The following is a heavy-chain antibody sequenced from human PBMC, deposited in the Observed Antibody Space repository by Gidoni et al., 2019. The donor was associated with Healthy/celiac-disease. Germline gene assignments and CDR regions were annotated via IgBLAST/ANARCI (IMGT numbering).Heavy chain of an antibody. CDR1: GFTFSSYA. Sequence: EVQLLASGGGLVQPGGSLRLSCAASGFTFSSYAMSWVRQAPGVGLEWVSGISGSGGSTYYADSVKGRFTISRDSSKNTVYLQMNSLRAEDTAVYYCAKQQWAALDYWGQGTLVTVSS. CDR2: ISGSGGST. CDR3: AKQQWAALDY. V-gene: IGHV3-23*01. D-gene: IGHD6-19*01. J-gene: IGHJ4*02.